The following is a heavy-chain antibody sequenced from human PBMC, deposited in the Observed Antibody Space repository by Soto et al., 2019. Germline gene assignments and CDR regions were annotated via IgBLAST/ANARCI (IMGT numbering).Heavy chain of an antibody. Sequence: EEQLVESGGGLVQPGGSLRLSCAASGFSFSSYWMHWVRQVPGKGLVWVSRINSDGSSTASADSVKGRLTTSRDNAKNTLYLQMSSLRVEDTAVYYCARAAIFDGYYYMDVWGKGTTVTVSS. CDR1: GFSFSSYW. J-gene: IGHJ6*03. CDR3: ARAAIFDGYYYMDV. CDR2: INSDGSST. D-gene: IGHD3-3*01. V-gene: IGHV3-74*01.